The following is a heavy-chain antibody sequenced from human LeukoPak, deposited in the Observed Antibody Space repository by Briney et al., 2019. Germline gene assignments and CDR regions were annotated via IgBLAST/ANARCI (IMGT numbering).Heavy chain of an antibody. CDR1: PAYFSSAYF. D-gene: IGHD3-16*01. CDR3: AREGGQGGPVSWFDP. Sequence: PSEALSLTCAVSPAYFSSAYFWGWIRQAPGKGLQWLGCISHSGWTDYNPSLKSRVTLSLDTSKNQFSLRLTSLTAADTAVYYCAREGGQGGPVSWFDPWGQGTLVTVSS. J-gene: IGHJ5*02. V-gene: IGHV4-38-2*02. CDR2: ISHSGWT.